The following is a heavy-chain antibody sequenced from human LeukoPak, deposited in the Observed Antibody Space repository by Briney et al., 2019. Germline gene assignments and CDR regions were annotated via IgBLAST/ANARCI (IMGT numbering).Heavy chain of an antibody. D-gene: IGHD5-18*01. Sequence: PSETLSLTCTVSGGTIRSYYRSWIRQPPGKGLEWIGSIYYSGSTNYNSSLKSRVTISVDTSKNQFSLKLSSGTAADTAVYYCARDSSHGFDYWGQGTLVTVSS. CDR3: ARDSSHGFDY. CDR1: GGTIRSYY. J-gene: IGHJ4*02. CDR2: IYYSGST. V-gene: IGHV4-59*01.